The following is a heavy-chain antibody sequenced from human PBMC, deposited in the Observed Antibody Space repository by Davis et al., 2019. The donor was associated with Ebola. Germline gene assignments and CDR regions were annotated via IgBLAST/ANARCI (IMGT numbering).Heavy chain of an antibody. CDR1: GYSLTELP. J-gene: IGHJ4*02. V-gene: IGHV1-24*01. CDR2: FDPEDGEK. CDR3: ATAAGELLDYFDS. D-gene: IGHD1-26*01. Sequence: ASVKVSCKLSGYSLTELPMHWVRQAPGRGLEWMGGFDPEDGEKMYAQKFQGRVTMTDDTSADTNYMELSSLRSDDTAVYYCATAAGELLDYFDSWGQGTLVTVSS.